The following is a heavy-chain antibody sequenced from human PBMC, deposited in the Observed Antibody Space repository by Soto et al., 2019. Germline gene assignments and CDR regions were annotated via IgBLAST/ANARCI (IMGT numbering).Heavy chain of an antibody. Sequence: SGPTLVNPTQTLTLTCTFSGFSLTTGVGVGWIRQPPGKALEWLALIYWDDDKRYSPSLKTRLTITKDTSKNQVVLTMINMNSLRAEDTAVYYCARDVRQVDYWGQGTLVTVSS. J-gene: IGHJ4*02. D-gene: IGHD3-10*02. CDR1: GFSLTTGVG. V-gene: IGHV2-5*02. CDR3: ARDVRQVDY. CDR2: IYWDDDK.